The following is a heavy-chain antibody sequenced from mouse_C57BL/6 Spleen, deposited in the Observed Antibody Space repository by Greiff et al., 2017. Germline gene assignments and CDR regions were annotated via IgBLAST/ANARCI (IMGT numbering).Heavy chain of an antibody. Sequence: EVQLQQSGPVLVKPGASVKMSCKASGYTFTDYYMNWVKQSHGKSLEWIGVINPYNGGTSYNQKFKGKATLTVDKSSSTAYMELNSLTSEDSAVYYCARGGGGLRGYAMDYWGQGTSVTVSS. V-gene: IGHV1-19*01. CDR1: GYTFTDYY. CDR2: INPYNGGT. J-gene: IGHJ4*01. D-gene: IGHD1-1*01. CDR3: ARGGGGLRGYAMDY.